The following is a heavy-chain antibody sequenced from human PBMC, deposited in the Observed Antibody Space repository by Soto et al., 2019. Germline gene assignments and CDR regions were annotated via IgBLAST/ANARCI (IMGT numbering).Heavy chain of an antibody. CDR3: AREWYGDSPPSWFHP. V-gene: IGHV4-61*01. D-gene: IGHD4-17*01. CDR2: IYYSGST. Sequence: SETLSLTCTVSGGSVSSGSYYWSWIRQPPGKGLEWIGYIYYSGSTNYNPSLKSRVTISVDTSKNQFSLKLSSVTAADTAVYYCAREWYGDSPPSWFHPWGQGTLVTVSS. J-gene: IGHJ5*02. CDR1: GGSVSSGSYY.